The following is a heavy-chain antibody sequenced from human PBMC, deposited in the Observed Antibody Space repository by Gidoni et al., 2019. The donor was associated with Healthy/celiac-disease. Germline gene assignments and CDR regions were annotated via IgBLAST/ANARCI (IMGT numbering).Heavy chain of an antibody. J-gene: IGHJ3*02. CDR3: ASPAGGAVGGHDAFDI. V-gene: IGHV3-66*01. CDR1: GFTVSSNY. CDR2: IYSGGST. D-gene: IGHD6-19*01. Sequence: EVQLMASGGGLVQPGGSLRLSCAASGFTVSSNYMTWVRQAPGKWLELVSVIYSGGSTYYADSVKVRCTISRDNSKNTLYLQMNSLRAEDTAVYYCASPAGGAVGGHDAFDIWGQGTMVTVSS.